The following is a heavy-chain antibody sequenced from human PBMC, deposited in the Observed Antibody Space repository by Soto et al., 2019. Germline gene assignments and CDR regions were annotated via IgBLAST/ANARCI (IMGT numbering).Heavy chain of an antibody. Sequence: PSETLSLTCAVYGGSISSYYWSWIRQPPGKGLEWIGYIYYSGSTNYNPSLKSRVTISVDTSKNQFSLKLSSVTAADTAVYYCATGYYDSGFDYWGQGTLVTVSS. CDR1: GGSISSYY. J-gene: IGHJ4*02. D-gene: IGHD3-22*01. CDR3: ATGYYDSGFDY. V-gene: IGHV4-59*01. CDR2: IYYSGST.